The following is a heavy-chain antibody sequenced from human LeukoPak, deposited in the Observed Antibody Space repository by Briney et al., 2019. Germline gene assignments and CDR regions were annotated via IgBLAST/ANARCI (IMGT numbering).Heavy chain of an antibody. CDR1: GFTFSSYA. Sequence: GGSLRLSCAASGFTFSSYAMSWVRQAPGKGLEWISYISSSSSTIFYADSVKGRFTISRDNAKNSLYLQMNSLRVEDSAVYYCARRPYCGGDCYSLDAFDIWGQGTMVTVSS. CDR3: ARRPYCGGDCYSLDAFDI. D-gene: IGHD2-21*02. J-gene: IGHJ3*02. CDR2: ISSSSSTI. V-gene: IGHV3-48*01.